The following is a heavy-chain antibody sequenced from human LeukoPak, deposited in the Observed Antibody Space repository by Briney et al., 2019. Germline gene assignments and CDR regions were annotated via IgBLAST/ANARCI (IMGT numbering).Heavy chain of an antibody. CDR3: ARDPTMVTGDAFDI. Sequence: ASVNVSCKASGYTFTSYAMNWVRQAPGQGLEWMGWINTNTGNPTYAQGFTGRFVFSLDTSVSTAYLQISSLKAEDTAVYYCARDPTMVTGDAFDIWGQGTMVTVSS. CDR2: INTNTGNP. V-gene: IGHV7-4-1*02. D-gene: IGHD5-18*01. J-gene: IGHJ3*02. CDR1: GYTFTSYA.